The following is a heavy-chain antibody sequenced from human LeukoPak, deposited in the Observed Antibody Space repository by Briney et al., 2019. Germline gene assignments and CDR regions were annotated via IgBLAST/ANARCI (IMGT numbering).Heavy chain of an antibody. Sequence: GGSLRLSCAASGFTFSSYSMNWVRQAPGKGLEWVSSISSSSSYTYYADSVKGRFTISRDNAKNSLYLQMNSLRAEDTAVYYCARGGAARNRYYFDYWGQGTLVSLSS. CDR2: ISSSSSYT. CDR3: ARGGAARNRYYFDY. J-gene: IGHJ4*02. CDR1: GFTFSSYS. V-gene: IGHV3-21*01. D-gene: IGHD1-14*01.